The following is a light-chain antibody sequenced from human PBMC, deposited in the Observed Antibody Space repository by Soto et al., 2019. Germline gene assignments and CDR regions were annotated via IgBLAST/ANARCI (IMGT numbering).Light chain of an antibody. Sequence: NQMTKSPSSISASFVYSVTITCRASQNIETYLNWYQVKPGKAPKLLLSVAPGFQGEVPSYFSGSGSGTDFTLTISSLQPEDFATYYCQQSDSSPRRFGQGANVDIK. V-gene: IGKV1-39*01. CDR3: QQSDSSPRR. CDR1: QNIETY. J-gene: IGKJ1*01. CDR2: VAP.